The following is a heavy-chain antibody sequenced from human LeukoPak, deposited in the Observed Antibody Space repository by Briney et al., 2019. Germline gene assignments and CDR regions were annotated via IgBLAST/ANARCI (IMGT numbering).Heavy chain of an antibody. D-gene: IGHD6-13*01. Sequence: TGGSLRLSCAASGFTFSSYGMSWVRQAPGKGLEWVSYISSSGSTIYYADSVKGRFTISRDNAKNSLYLQMNSLRAEDTAVYYCAREGDGKLGKKVKVIAAAGIPMDVWGKGTTVTISS. J-gene: IGHJ6*03. CDR3: AREGDGKLGKKVKVIAAAGIPMDV. CDR2: ISSSGSTI. CDR1: GFTFSSYG. V-gene: IGHV3-48*04.